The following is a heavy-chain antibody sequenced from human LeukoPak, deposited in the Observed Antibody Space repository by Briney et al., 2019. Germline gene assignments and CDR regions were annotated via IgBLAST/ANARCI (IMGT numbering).Heavy chain of an antibody. V-gene: IGHV3-30*18. Sequence: GGSLRLSCAASGFTFSSYSMNWVRQAPGKGLDWGAVISNDGSKKYYADSVKGRFTIPRDNSKNTLSLQVSSLRAEDTAVYYCAKDRYSYAFEYSDSWGQGTLVTVSS. CDR1: GFTFSSYS. J-gene: IGHJ4*02. CDR3: AKDRYSYAFEYSDS. D-gene: IGHD5-18*01. CDR2: ISNDGSKK.